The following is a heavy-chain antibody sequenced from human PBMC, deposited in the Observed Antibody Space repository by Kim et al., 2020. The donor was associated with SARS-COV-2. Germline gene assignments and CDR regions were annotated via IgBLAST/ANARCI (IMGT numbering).Heavy chain of an antibody. Sequence: TTEYAASVKGRFTISRDDSKNSLYLQMNSLKTEDTAVYYCARATGGGYSYWGQGTLVTVSS. J-gene: IGHJ4*02. CDR2: TT. CDR3: ARATGGGYSY. D-gene: IGHD3-22*01. V-gene: IGHV3-72*01.